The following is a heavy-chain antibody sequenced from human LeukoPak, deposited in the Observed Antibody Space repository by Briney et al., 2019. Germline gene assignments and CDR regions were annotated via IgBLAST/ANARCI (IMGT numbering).Heavy chain of an antibody. CDR1: GVSFNDYY. D-gene: IGHD4-17*01. V-gene: IGHV4-34*01. Sequence: SQTLPLTCAVSGVSFNDYYWSWVRHTPGKGLEWIGEINHSGYTNDSPSLKSRVTLSIDTSRKQFSLNLRSVTVADTGIYYCTRMTTGHDYWGQGTLVTVSS. CDR3: TRMTTGHDY. CDR2: INHSGYT. J-gene: IGHJ4*02.